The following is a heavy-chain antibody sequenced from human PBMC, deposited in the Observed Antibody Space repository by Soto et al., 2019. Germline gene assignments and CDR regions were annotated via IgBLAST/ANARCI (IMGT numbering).Heavy chain of an antibody. CDR3: VRLVYDRRLNYLYFDY. CDR1: GVSISSGNW. V-gene: IGHV4-4*02. CDR2: IFRDGMT. J-gene: IGHJ4*02. D-gene: IGHD3-22*01. Sequence: QVQLQESGPGLVKPSGTVSLTCDVSGVSISSGNWWSWVRQPPGKGPVWIGEIFRDGMTTYYPSLRGRATISVDTSKNRFSLRVTSANAADTAIYYCVRLVYDRRLNYLYFDYWGRGALVTVAS.